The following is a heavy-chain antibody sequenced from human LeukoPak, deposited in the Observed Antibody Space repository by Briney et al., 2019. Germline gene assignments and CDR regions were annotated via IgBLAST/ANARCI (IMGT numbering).Heavy chain of an antibody. CDR3: ANHPGLRGALLQH. J-gene: IGHJ1*01. CDR2: ISSSSSTI. Sequence: GGSLRLSCAASGFIFSDYYMSWIRQAPGKGLEWVSYISSSSSTIYYADSVKGRFTISRDNAKNTLYLQMNSLRAEDTAVYYCANHPGLRGALLQHWGQGTLVTVSS. D-gene: IGHD4-17*01. V-gene: IGHV3-11*04. CDR1: GFIFSDYY.